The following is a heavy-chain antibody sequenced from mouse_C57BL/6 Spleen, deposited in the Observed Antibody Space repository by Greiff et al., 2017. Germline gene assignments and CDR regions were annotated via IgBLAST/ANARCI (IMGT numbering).Heavy chain of an antibody. CDR3: ARGLPDFDY. CDR1: GYSITSGYY. Sequence: EVKLQESGPGLVKPSQSLSLTCSVTGYSITSGYYWNWIRQFPGNKLEWMGYISYDGSNNYNPSLKNRISITRDTSKNQFFLTLNSVTTEDTATYYCARGLPDFDYWGQGTSLTVSS. CDR2: ISYDGSN. J-gene: IGHJ2*02. V-gene: IGHV3-6*01. D-gene: IGHD2-4*01.